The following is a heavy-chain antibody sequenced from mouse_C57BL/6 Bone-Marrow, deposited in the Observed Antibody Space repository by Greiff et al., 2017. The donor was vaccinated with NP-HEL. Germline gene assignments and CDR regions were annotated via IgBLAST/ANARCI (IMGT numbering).Heavy chain of an antibody. Sequence: VKLVESGPELVKPGASVKLSCKASGYTFTSYDINWVKQRPGQGLEWIGWIYPRDGSTKYNEKFKGKATLTVDTSSSTAYMELHSLTSDDSAVYFCAREAYGYDEYYFDYWGQGTTLTVSS. V-gene: IGHV1-85*01. CDR1: GYTFTSYD. J-gene: IGHJ2*01. CDR2: IYPRDGST. CDR3: AREAYGYDEYYFDY. D-gene: IGHD2-2*01.